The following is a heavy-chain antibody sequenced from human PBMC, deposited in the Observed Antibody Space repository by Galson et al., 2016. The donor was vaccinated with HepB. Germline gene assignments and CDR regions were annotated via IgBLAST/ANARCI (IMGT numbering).Heavy chain of an antibody. J-gene: IGHJ4*02. D-gene: IGHD1-26*01. Sequence: SETLSLTCTVSGGSMSSSTYYWGWIRQPPGKGLEWIGSISYSGSAYCNPSLKSRVTISVDTSKNQFSLKLTSLTAADTSVYYCARHVSGSAQCLDNWGQGTLVTVSA. CDR3: ARHVSGSAQCLDN. CDR2: ISYSGSA. CDR1: GGSMSSSTYY. V-gene: IGHV4-39*01.